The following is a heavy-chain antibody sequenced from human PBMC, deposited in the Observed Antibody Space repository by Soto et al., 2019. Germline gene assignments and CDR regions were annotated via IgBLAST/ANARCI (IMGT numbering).Heavy chain of an antibody. D-gene: IGHD2-2*02. J-gene: IGHJ6*02. CDR3: ARTPGYCSSTRCYNRPYYYGMDV. CDR2: ISSSGSTI. V-gene: IGHV3-11*01. Sequence: QVQLVESGGGLVKPGGSLRLSCAASGFTFSDYYMSWIRQAPGKGLEWVSYISSSGSTIYYADSVKGRFTISRDNAKHSLYLQMNSLRAEDPAVYYCARTPGYCSSTRCYNRPYYYGMDVWGQGTTVTVSS. CDR1: GFTFSDYY.